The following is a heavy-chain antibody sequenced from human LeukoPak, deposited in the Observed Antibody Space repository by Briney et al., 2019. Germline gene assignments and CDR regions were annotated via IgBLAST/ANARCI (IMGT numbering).Heavy chain of an antibody. Sequence: GGSLRLSCAASGFTFSSYAMHWVRKAPGKGLEWVAVISYDGSNKYYADSVKGRFTISRDNSKNTLYLQMNSLRAEDTAVYYCASSEWELLYFYWGQGTLVTVSS. CDR3: ASSEWELLYFY. CDR1: GFTFSSYA. CDR2: ISYDGSNK. V-gene: IGHV3-30-3*01. J-gene: IGHJ4*02. D-gene: IGHD1-26*01.